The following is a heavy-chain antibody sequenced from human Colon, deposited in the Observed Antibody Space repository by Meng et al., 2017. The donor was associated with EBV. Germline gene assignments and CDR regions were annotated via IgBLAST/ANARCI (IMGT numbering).Heavy chain of an antibody. V-gene: IGHV4-4*02. CDR1: GTSISTSNW. Sequence: QVLLQERGEGLVKPLGTLSLPCAVSGTSISTSNWWSWIRQSPGEGLEWIGAIYHNGQTNYNPSLKSRVSMSVDESKNEFSLNLKSVTAADTAVYYCARDGGVTHIPWGQGVLVTVSS. J-gene: IGHJ5*02. CDR3: ARDGGVTHIP. CDR2: IYHNGQT. D-gene: IGHD2-8*02.